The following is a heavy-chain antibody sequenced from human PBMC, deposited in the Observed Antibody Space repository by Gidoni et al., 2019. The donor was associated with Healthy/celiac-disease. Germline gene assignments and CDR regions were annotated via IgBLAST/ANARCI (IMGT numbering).Heavy chain of an antibody. V-gene: IGHV3-9*01. D-gene: IGHD6-19*01. J-gene: IGHJ6*02. CDR1: GFTFDDYA. Sequence: EVQLVESGGGLVQPGRSLRLSCAASGFTFDDYAMHWVRQAPGKGLEWVSGISWNSGSIGYADSVKGRFTISRDNAKNSLYLQMNSLRAEDTALYYCAKDMPVGAVAVGGMDVWGQGTTVTVSS. CDR3: AKDMPVGAVAVGGMDV. CDR2: ISWNSGSI.